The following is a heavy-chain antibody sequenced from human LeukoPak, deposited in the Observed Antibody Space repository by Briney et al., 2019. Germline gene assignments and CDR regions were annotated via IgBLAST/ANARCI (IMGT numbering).Heavy chain of an antibody. CDR1: GLTFSNAW. Sequence: GRSLRLSCAASGLTFSNAWISWVRQAPGKWLEWGGRIKSKTDGGTTDYAAPVKGRFTISRDDSKNTLYLQMNSLNTEDTAVYYCTTDIVVVPAAIDSDDYWGQGTLVTVSS. J-gene: IGHJ4*02. V-gene: IGHV3-15*01. CDR3: TTDIVVVPAAIDSDDY. D-gene: IGHD2-2*02. CDR2: IKSKTDGGTT.